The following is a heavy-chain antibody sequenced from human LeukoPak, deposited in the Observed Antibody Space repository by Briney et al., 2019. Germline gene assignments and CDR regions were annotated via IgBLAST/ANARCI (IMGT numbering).Heavy chain of an antibody. CDR2: MNPNSGNT. V-gene: IGHV1-8*01. D-gene: IGHD6-13*01. CDR1: GHTFTSYD. CDR3: ARGAAAADFDY. Sequence: ASVKVSCKASGHTFTSYDINWVRQATGQGLEWMGWMNPNSGNTGHAQKFQGRVTMTRNTSISTAYMELSSLRSEDTAVYYCARGAAAADFDYWGQGTLVTVSS. J-gene: IGHJ4*02.